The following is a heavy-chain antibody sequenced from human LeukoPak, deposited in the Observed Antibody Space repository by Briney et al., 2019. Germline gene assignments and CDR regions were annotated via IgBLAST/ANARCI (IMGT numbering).Heavy chain of an antibody. CDR3: ARVSKRRVGTFLPPYYFDY. Sequence: GASVKVSCKASGYTFTSYDIDWVRQATGQGLEWMGLMNPNSGSTGYAQKFQGRVTMTRNTSIGTAYMELSRLGSEDTAVYYCARVSKRRVGTFLPPYYFDYWGQGTLVTVSS. D-gene: IGHD3-16*01. J-gene: IGHJ4*02. CDR1: GYTFTSYD. V-gene: IGHV1-8*01. CDR2: MNPNSGST.